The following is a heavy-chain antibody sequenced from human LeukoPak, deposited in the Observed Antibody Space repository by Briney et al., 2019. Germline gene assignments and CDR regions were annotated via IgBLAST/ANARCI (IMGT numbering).Heavy chain of an antibody. CDR1: GFTLSSYW. CDR3: ARERLQYSSARSGYYGMDV. J-gene: IGHJ6*02. CDR2: IKQDGSDK. D-gene: IGHD6-19*01. V-gene: IGHV3-7*01. Sequence: GGSLRLSCAPSGFTLSSYWMSWVRQAPGKGPEWVANIKQDGSDKYYVDSVKGRFTISRDNAKNSVYLQMNNLRAEDTAVYYCARERLQYSSARSGYYGMDVWGQGTTVTVSS.